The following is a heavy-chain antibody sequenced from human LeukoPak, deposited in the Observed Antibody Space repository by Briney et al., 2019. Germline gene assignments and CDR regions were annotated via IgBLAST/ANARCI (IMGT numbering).Heavy chain of an antibody. CDR2: IYYSGST. Sequence: PSETLSLTCTVSGGSVSSDSYFWTWIRQPPGKGLEWIGYIYYSGSTNYNPSLKSRVTISVDTSKNQFSLKLSSVTAADTAVYYCAREGLRYFDWLGGNDAFDIWGQGAMVTVSS. CDR3: AREGLRYFDWLGGNDAFDI. V-gene: IGHV4-61*01. J-gene: IGHJ3*02. CDR1: GGSVSSDSYF. D-gene: IGHD3-9*01.